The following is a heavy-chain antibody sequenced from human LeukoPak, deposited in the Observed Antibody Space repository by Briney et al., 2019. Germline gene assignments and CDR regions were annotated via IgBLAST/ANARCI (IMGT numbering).Heavy chain of an antibody. CDR2: IYYSGST. CDR1: GGSISSYY. CDR3: ARHLAVAGNNYFGMDV. Sequence: SETLSLTCTVSGGSISSYYWSWIRQPPGKGLEWIGYIYYSGSTNYNPSLKSRVTISVDTSKNQFSLKLNSVTAAATAVYYCARHLAVAGNNYFGMDVWGQGTTVTVSS. D-gene: IGHD6-19*01. J-gene: IGHJ6*02. V-gene: IGHV4-59*08.